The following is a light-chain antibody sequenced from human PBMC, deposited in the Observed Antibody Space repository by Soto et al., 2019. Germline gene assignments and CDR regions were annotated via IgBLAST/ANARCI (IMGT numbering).Light chain of an antibody. J-gene: IGKJ4*01. CDR2: AAS. V-gene: IGKV1-39*01. CDR1: QNIGRF. Sequence: RTQSPSFLAASVGGRSYITRRASQNIGRFLNWHQQKPGKAPNLLINAASTLQSGVPSRFSGSGSGTDFNLTINSLQPEDFATYYCQQSYSTPLTFGGGTKVDIK. CDR3: QQSYSTPLT.